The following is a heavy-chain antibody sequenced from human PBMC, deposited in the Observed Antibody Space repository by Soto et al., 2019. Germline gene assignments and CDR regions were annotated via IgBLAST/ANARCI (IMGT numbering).Heavy chain of an antibody. J-gene: IGHJ4*02. CDR2: ITSGGRSI. V-gene: IGHV3-48*03. D-gene: IGHD2-15*01. CDR1: GFTFSDYE. CDR3: VRRMASPDQ. Sequence: LRLSCTASGFTFSDYEMNWVRQAPGKGLEWVSYITSGGRSIYYADSVKGRFIISRDNAENSLYLQMNSLRPEDTAVYYCVRRMASPDQWGQGTLVTVSS.